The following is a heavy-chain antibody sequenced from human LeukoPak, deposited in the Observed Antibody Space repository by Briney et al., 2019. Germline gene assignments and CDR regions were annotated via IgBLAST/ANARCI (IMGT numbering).Heavy chain of an antibody. CDR1: GGSISSSSYY. CDR2: IYYSGST. V-gene: IGHV4-39*07. D-gene: IGHD1/OR15-1a*01. Sequence: PSETLSLTCTVSGGSISSSSYYWGWIRQPPGKGLEWIGSIYYSGSTYYNPSLKSRVTISVDTSKNQFSLKLNSVTAADTAVYYCARYYIIGTFHFDYWGQGTLVTVSS. J-gene: IGHJ4*02. CDR3: ARYYIIGTFHFDY.